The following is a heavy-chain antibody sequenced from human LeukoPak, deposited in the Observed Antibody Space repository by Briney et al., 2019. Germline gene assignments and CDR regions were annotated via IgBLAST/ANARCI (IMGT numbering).Heavy chain of an antibody. CDR3: AKAARRTPGFDY. D-gene: IGHD1-14*01. CDR2: ISGSGGST. CDR1: GFTFSSYA. J-gene: IGHJ4*02. V-gene: IGHV3-23*01. Sequence: GGSLRLSCAASGFTFSSYAMSWVCHAPGKGLEWVSAISGSGGSTYYADSVKGRFTISRDNSKNTLYLQMNSLRAEDTAVYYCAKAARRTPGFDYWGQGTLVTVSS.